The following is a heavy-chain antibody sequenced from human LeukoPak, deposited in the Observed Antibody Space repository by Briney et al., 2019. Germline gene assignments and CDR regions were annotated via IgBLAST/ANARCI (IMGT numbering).Heavy chain of an antibody. CDR3: ARVLYPYYYYGMDV. D-gene: IGHD3-16*01. Sequence: GRSLRLSCAASGFTFSSYAMHWVRQAPGKGLEWVAVISYDGSNKYYADSVKGRFTISRDNSKNTLYLQMNSLRAEDTAVYYCARVLYPYYYYGMDVWGQGTTVTVSS. J-gene: IGHJ6*02. V-gene: IGHV3-30-3*01. CDR2: ISYDGSNK. CDR1: GFTFSSYA.